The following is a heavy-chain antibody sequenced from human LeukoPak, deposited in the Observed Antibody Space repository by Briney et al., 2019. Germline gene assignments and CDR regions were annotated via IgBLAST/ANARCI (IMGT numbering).Heavy chain of an antibody. Sequence: PSETLSLTCTVSGYSISSGYYWGWIRQPPGKGLEWIGSIYHSGSTYYNPSLKSRVTISVDTSKNQFSLRLSSVTAADTAVYYCARIVDTAMVGGGYWGQGTLVPVSS. CDR3: ARIVDTAMVGGGY. J-gene: IGHJ4*02. CDR2: IYHSGST. CDR1: GYSISSGYY. V-gene: IGHV4-38-2*02. D-gene: IGHD5-18*01.